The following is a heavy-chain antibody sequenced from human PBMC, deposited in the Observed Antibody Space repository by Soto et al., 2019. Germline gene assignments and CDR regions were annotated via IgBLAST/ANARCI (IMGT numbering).Heavy chain of an antibody. D-gene: IGHD4-17*01. Sequence: ASVKVSCKASGYAFSSHGITWVRQAPGQGLEWMGWISTYNGNTNYAQKFQGRVTMTTDTSTTTAYMELRSLTSDDTAVYYCARDLHGDPYYWGQGTLVTVSS. V-gene: IGHV1-18*01. CDR2: ISTYNGNT. CDR1: GYAFSSHG. J-gene: IGHJ4*02. CDR3: ARDLHGDPYY.